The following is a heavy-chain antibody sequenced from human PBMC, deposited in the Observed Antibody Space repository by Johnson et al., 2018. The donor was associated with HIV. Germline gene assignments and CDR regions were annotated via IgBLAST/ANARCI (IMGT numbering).Heavy chain of an antibody. D-gene: IGHD2-2*01. V-gene: IGHV3-30-3*01. CDR3: AKDGAMAFDI. Sequence: QVQLVESGGGVVQPGRSLRLSCAASGFTFSSYAMHWVRQAPGKGLEWVAVISYDGTNKYYADSVQGRFTISRDNSKNTLYLQMNSLRAEDTAVYYCAKDGAMAFDIWGQGTLVTVSS. CDR1: GFTFSSYA. J-gene: IGHJ3*02. CDR2: ISYDGTNK.